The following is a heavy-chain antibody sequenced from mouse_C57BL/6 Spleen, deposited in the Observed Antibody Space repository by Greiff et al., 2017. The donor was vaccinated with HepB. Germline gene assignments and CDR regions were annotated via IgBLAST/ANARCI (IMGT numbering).Heavy chain of an antibody. V-gene: IGHV1-53*01. D-gene: IGHD1-1*01. Sequence: VQLQESGTELVKPGASVKLSCKASGYTFTSYWMHWVKQRPGQGLEWIGNINPSNGGTNYNEKFKSKATLTVDKSSSTAYMQLSSLTSEDSAVYYCARSEIYYYGHWYFDVWGTGTTVTVSS. J-gene: IGHJ1*03. CDR2: INPSNGGT. CDR3: ARSEIYYYGHWYFDV. CDR1: GYTFTSYW.